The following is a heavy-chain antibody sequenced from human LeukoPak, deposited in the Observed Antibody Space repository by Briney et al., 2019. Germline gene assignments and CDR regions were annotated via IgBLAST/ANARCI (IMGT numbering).Heavy chain of an antibody. Sequence: GGSLRLSCAASGFTFSDYYMSWIRQAPGKGLEWVSYISSSGSTIYYADSVKGRFTISRDNAKNSLYLQMNSLRAEDTAVYYCAKVTRKSYPKGTYYFDYWGQGTLVTVSS. CDR1: GFTFSDYY. J-gene: IGHJ4*02. CDR3: AKVTRKSYPKGTYYFDY. D-gene: IGHD1-26*01. CDR2: ISSSGSTI. V-gene: IGHV3-11*01.